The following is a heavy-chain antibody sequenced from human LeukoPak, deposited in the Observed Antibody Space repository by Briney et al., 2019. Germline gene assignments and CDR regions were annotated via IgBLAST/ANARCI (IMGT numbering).Heavy chain of an antibody. J-gene: IGHJ3*02. CDR2: IWYDGSNK. V-gene: IGHV3-33*08. D-gene: IGHD7-27*01. CDR3: ARGLTGDAFDI. CDR1: GFTFSSYG. Sequence: GGSLRLSCSASGFTFSSYGMHWVRQAPGKGLEWVAIWYDGSNKYYADSVKGRFTISRDNSKNTLYLQMNSLRAEDTAVYYCARGLTGDAFDIWGQGTMVTVSS.